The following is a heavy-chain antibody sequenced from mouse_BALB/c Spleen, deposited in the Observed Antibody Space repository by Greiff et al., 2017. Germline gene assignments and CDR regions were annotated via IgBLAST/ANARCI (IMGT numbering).Heavy chain of an antibody. Sequence: QVQLKESGPGLVAPSQSLSITCTVSGFSLTSYGVHWVRQPPGKGLEWLGVIWAGGSTNYNSALMSRLSISKDNSKSQVFLKMNSLQTDDTAMYCCARERAKVRGAMDYWGQGTSVTVSS. V-gene: IGHV2-9*02. CDR2: IWAGGST. CDR1: GFSLTSYG. CDR3: ARERAKVRGAMDY. D-gene: IGHD2-14*01. J-gene: IGHJ4*01.